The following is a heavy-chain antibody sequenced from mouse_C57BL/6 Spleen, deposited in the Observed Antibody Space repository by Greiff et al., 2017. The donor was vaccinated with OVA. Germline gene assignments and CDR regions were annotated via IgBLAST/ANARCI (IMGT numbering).Heavy chain of an antibody. CDR3: AREYYGSSDYYAMDY. D-gene: IGHD1-1*01. CDR1: GYTFTSYD. V-gene: IGHV1-85*01. CDR2: IYPRDGST. J-gene: IGHJ4*01. Sequence: QVQLQQPGPELVKPGASVKLSCKASGYTFTSYDINWVKQRPGQGLEWIGWIYPRDGSTKYNEKFKGKATLTVDTSSSTAYMELHSLTSEDSAVYFCAREYYGSSDYYAMDYWGQGTSVTVSS.